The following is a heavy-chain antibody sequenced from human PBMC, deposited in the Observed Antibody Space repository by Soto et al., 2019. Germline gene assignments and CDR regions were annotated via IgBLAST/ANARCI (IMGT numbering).Heavy chain of an antibody. J-gene: IGHJ6*02. D-gene: IGHD5-18*01. CDR1: GFTFSSYG. CDR3: AKDLVDSYGPYYYYGMDV. Sequence: GGSLRLSCAASGFTFSSYGMHWVRQAPGKGLEWVAVISYDGSNKYYADSVKGRFTISRDNSKNTLYLQMNSLRAEDTAVYYCAKDLVDSYGPYYYYGMDVWGQGTTVTVSS. V-gene: IGHV3-30*18. CDR2: ISYDGSNK.